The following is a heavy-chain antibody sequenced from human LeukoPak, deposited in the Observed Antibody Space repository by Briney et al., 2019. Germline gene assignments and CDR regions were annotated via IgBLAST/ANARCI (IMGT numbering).Heavy chain of an antibody. D-gene: IGHD4-23*01. Sequence: SETLSLTCAVYGGSFSGYYWSWIRQPPGKGLEWIGEINHSGSTNYNPSLKSRVTISVDTSKNQFSLKLSSVTAADTAVYYCAKDSWEHTTIYGGYFDYWGQGTLVTVSS. CDR1: GGSFSGYY. CDR3: AKDSWEHTTIYGGYFDY. CDR2: INHSGST. J-gene: IGHJ4*02. V-gene: IGHV4-34*01.